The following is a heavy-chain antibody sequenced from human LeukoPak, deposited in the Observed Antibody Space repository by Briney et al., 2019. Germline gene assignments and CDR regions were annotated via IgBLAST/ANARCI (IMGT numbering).Heavy chain of an antibody. V-gene: IGHV1-2*02. CDR1: GYTFTGYY. D-gene: IGHD1-1*01. CDR3: ASWQTTGTTFVDY. J-gene: IGHJ4*02. CDR2: INPNSGGT. Sequence: ASVKVSCTASGYTFTGYYMHWVRQAPGQGLEWMGWINPNSGGTNYAQKLQGRVTMTTDTSTSTAYMELRSLRSDHTAVYYCASWQTTGTTFVDYWGQGTLVTVSS.